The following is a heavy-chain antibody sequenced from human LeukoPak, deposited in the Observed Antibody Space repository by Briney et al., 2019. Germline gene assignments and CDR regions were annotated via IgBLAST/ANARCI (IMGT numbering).Heavy chain of an antibody. D-gene: IGHD5-18*01. CDR2: IYYSGST. J-gene: IGHJ4*02. CDR3: ARAGSAMAKSFDY. CDR1: GGSISSSSYY. Sequence: SETLSLTCTVSGGSISSSSYYWGWIRQPPGKGLEWIGSIYYSGSTYYNPSLKSRVTISVDTSKNQFSLKLSSVTVADTAVYYCARAGSAMAKSFDYWGQGTLVTVSS. V-gene: IGHV4-39*07.